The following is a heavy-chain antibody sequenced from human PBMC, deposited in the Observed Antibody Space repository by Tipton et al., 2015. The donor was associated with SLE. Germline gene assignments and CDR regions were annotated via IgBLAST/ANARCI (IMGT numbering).Heavy chain of an antibody. D-gene: IGHD3-10*01. CDR3: ARDYGDY. CDR2: IYYSGST. Sequence: TLSLTCTVSGGSISSHYWSWIRQPPGKGLEWIGYIYYSGSTNYNPSLKSRVTISVDTSKNQFSLKLSSVTAADTAVYYCARDYGDYWGQGTLVTVSS. V-gene: IGHV4-59*11. CDR1: GGSISSHY. J-gene: IGHJ4*02.